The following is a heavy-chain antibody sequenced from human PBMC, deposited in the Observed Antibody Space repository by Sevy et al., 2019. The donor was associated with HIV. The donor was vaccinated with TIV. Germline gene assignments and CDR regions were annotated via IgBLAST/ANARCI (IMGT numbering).Heavy chain of an antibody. D-gene: IGHD3-10*01. J-gene: IGHJ3*02. CDR3: ARPYGSGSWEAFDI. V-gene: IGHV3-21*01. CDR1: GFTFSTYT. Sequence: GGSLRLSCAASGFTFSTYTMNWVRQAPGKGLEWVSSISFSSNYIYYADSVKGRFTISRDNAKNSLYLQMSSLKAEDTAVYYCARPYGSGSWEAFDIWGQGTMVTVSS. CDR2: ISFSSNYI.